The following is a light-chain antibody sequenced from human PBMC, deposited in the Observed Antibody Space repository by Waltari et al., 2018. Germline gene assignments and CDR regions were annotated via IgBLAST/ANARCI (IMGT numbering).Light chain of an antibody. CDR1: TGNIANNY. V-gene: IGLV6-57*01. CDR3: QSYDRTNWV. Sequence: NFMLTQPHSVSESPGKTVTISCTRSTGNIANNYVQWYQQRPGSSRTTLITEDKQRPSGVPDRFSGSIDSSSNSASLTISGLKTEDEAEYYCQSYDRTNWVFGGGTRLTVL. J-gene: IGLJ3*02. CDR2: EDK.